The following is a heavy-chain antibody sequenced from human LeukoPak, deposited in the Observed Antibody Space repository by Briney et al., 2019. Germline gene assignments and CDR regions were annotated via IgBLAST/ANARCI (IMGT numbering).Heavy chain of an antibody. J-gene: IGHJ4*02. V-gene: IGHV3-9*01. CDR3: AKDLFTMVRGVLKS. D-gene: IGHD3-10*01. CDR1: GFTFDDYA. Sequence: GGSLILSCAASGFTFDDYAMHWVRQAPGKGLEWVSGISWNSGSIGYADSVKGRFTISRDNAKNSLYLQMNSLRAEDTALYYCAKDLFTMVRGVLKSWGQGTLVTVSS. CDR2: ISWNSGSI.